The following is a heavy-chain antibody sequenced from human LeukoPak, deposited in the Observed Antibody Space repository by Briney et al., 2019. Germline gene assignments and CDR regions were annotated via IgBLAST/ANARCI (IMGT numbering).Heavy chain of an antibody. D-gene: IGHD6-13*01. J-gene: IGHJ4*02. CDR2: IDPGDSHA. V-gene: IGHV5-51*01. CDR1: GYNFSNYG. CDR3: ARHGVGAGLAAAYI. Sequence: GESLKISCKDSGYNFSNYGIGWVRQMPGKGLEWMGLIDPGDSHAIYSPSFQGQVTISADKSISAAYLQWSSLKASDTAMYYCARHGVGAGLAAAYIWGQGTLLTVSS.